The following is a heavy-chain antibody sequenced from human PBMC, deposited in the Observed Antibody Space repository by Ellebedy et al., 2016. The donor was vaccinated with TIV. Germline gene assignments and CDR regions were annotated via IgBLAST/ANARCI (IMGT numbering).Heavy chain of an antibody. CDR2: INTGNGNT. D-gene: IGHD3-3*01. V-gene: IGHV1-3*04. CDR1: GDTFSAYG. J-gene: IGHJ6*02. Sequence: ASVKVSXXASGDTFSAYGITWVRQAPGQRPEWMGWINTGNGNTKYSQMFQGRVIVSWDTSANLASMQLSSLVSGDTAVYYCATREWVDPMDVWGQGTTVTVSS. CDR3: ATREWVDPMDV.